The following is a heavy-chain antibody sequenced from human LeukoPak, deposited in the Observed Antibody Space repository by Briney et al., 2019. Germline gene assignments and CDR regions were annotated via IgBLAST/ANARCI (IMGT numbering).Heavy chain of an antibody. CDR3: ARDTGYSSGWSPDAFDI. J-gene: IGHJ3*02. V-gene: IGHV1-69*06. Sequence: ASVKVSCKASGGTFSSYAISWVRQAPGQGLEWMGGIIPIFGTANYAQKFQGRVTITADKSTSTAYMELSSLRSEDTAVYYCARDTGYSSGWSPDAFDIWGQGTMVTVSS. CDR2: IIPIFGTA. D-gene: IGHD6-19*01. CDR1: GGTFSSYA.